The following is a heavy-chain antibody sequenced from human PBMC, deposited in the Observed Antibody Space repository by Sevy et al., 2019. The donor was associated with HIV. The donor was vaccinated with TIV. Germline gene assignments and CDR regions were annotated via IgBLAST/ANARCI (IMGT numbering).Heavy chain of an antibody. CDR1: GGSISSYY. CDR3: ARDQGYSSSWYNDAFDI. D-gene: IGHD6-13*01. J-gene: IGHJ3*02. CDR2: IYTSGST. V-gene: IGHV4-4*07. Sequence: SETLSLTCTVSGGSISSYYWSWIRQPAGKGLEWIGRIYTSGSTNYNPSLKSRVTMSVDTSKNQLSLKLSSVTAADTAVYYCARDQGYSSSWYNDAFDIWGQGTMVTVSS.